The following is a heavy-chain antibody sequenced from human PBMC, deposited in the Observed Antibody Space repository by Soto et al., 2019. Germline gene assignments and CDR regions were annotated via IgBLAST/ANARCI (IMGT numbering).Heavy chain of an antibody. Sequence: RSLTCTVSCASIMNNHYYWNFIRQPPGQAQEWIGYIYYSGSTYSNPSLAGRLTISIDTSENQSSLELSSVTAADTAVYNGTRASMIAVAEFFDVWGRDTLVTVSS. J-gene: IGHJ2*01. CDR3: TRASMIAVAEFFDV. CDR2: IYYSGST. V-gene: IGHV4-30-4*08. CDR1: CASIMNNHYY. D-gene: IGHD3-22*01.